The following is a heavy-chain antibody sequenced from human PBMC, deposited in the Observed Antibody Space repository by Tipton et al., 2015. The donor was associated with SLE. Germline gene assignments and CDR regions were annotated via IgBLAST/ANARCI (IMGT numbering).Heavy chain of an antibody. Sequence: SLRLSCVASGFTFSSYWINWVRQAPGKGLEWVANINPVGRGEYYVDSVKGRFTISRDNVKDSLHLQMNSLRAEDTAVYYCARGVDYIFDFLGQRILVTVPS. V-gene: IGHV3-7*01. J-gene: IGHJ4*02. CDR1: GFTFSSYW. D-gene: IGHD4-11*01. CDR3: ARGVDYIFDF. CDR2: INPVGRGE.